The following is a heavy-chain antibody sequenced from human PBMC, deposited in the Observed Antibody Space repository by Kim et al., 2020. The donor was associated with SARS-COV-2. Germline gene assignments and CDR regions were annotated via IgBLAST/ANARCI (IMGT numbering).Heavy chain of an antibody. V-gene: IGHV3-23*01. Sequence: GGSLRLSCAASGFTFSSYAMSWVRQAPGKGLEWVSAISGSGGSTYYADSVKGRFTISRDNSKNTLYLQMNSLRAEDTAVYYCAKDYSQQLVRGPLGYWGQGTLVTVSS. D-gene: IGHD6-13*01. J-gene: IGHJ4*02. CDR2: ISGSGGST. CDR1: GFTFSSYA. CDR3: AKDYSQQLVRGPLGY.